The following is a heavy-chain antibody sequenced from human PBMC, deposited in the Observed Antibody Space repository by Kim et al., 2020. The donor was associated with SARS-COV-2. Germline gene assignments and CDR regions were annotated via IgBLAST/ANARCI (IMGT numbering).Heavy chain of an antibody. V-gene: IGHV4-59*13. CDR3: ARGGPNQLAQA. CDR1: GGSITNYY. J-gene: IGHJ4*02. Sequence: SETLSLTCTVSGGSITNYYWNWIRQPPGKELEWMGSIFYSGTTNYNPSLKSRVTISLETSKNKFSLNLTSVTAADTAVYFYARGGPNQLAQAGGQGTLV. CDR2: IFYSGTT. D-gene: IGHD2-2*01.